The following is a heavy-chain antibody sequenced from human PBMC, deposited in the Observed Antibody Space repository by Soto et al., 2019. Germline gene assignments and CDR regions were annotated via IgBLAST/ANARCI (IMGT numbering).Heavy chain of an antibody. CDR3: ARDLRGHYGP. CDR1: GFNVRNFN. D-gene: IGHD4-17*01. V-gene: IGHV3-21*06. Sequence: GGSLRLSCEGSGFNVRNFNMIWVRQAPGKGLEWVSSVSGSSSYIYYADSVKGRFTVSRDNANNLVFLQMNALRPEDTAMYYCARDLRGHYGPWGQGTMVTVSS. CDR2: VSGSSSYI. J-gene: IGHJ3*01.